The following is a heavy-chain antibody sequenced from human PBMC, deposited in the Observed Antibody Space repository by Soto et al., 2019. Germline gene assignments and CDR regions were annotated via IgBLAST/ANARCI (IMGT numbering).Heavy chain of an antibody. J-gene: IGHJ6*03. CDR3: AREGESSGWSRPTYYYYYMDV. D-gene: IGHD6-19*01. Sequence: GGSLRLSCAASGFTFSDYYMSWIRQAPGKGLEWVSYISSSGSTIYYADSVKGRFTISRDNAKNSLYLQMNSLRAEDTAVYYCAREGESSGWSRPTYYYYYMDVWGKGTTVTVSS. CDR1: GFTFSDYY. CDR2: ISSSGSTI. V-gene: IGHV3-11*01.